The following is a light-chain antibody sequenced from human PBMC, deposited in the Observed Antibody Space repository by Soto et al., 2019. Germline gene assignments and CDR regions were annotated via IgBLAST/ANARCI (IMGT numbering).Light chain of an antibody. Sequence: QSALTQPASVSGSPGQSVTISCTGTNSDIGACNFVSWYQQHPGKAPKLIIYDVTNRPSGVSHRFSGSKSGNTASLTLSGLEDEDEYNFDCSSYRSSGTIVVFGRGTKLTVL. CDR2: DVT. CDR1: NSDIGACNF. V-gene: IGLV2-14*01. CDR3: SSYRSSGTIVV. J-gene: IGLJ3*02.